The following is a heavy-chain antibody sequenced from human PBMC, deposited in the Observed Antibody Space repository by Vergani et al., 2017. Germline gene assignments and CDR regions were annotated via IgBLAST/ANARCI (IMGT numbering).Heavy chain of an antibody. V-gene: IGHV4-39*01. J-gene: IGHJ4*02. CDR2: IYYSGST. Sequence: QLQLQESGPGLVKPSETLSLTCTVSGGSVSISSYYWGWIRQPPGKGLGWIGSIYYSGSTYYNPSLKSRVTISVDTSKNQFSLKLSSVTAADTAVYYCARGYSTTGAPSGYWGQGTLVTVSS. CDR1: GGSVSISSYY. D-gene: IGHD6-13*01. CDR3: ARGYSTTGAPSGY.